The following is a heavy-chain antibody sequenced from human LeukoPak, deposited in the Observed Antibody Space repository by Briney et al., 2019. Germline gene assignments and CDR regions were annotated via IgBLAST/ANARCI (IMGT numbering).Heavy chain of an antibody. CDR2: IYYSGST. J-gene: IGHJ6*03. Sequence: SETPSLTCTVSGGSISSYYWSWIRQPPGKGLEWIGYIYYSGSTNYNPSLKSRVTISVDTSKNQFSLKLSSVTAADTAVYYCARAPDYYMDVWGKGTTVTVSS. CDR1: GGSISSYY. V-gene: IGHV4-59*01. CDR3: ARAPDYYMDV.